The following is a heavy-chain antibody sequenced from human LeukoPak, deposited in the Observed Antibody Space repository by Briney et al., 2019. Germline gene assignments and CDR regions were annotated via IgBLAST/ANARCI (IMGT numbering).Heavy chain of an antibody. J-gene: IGHJ5*02. V-gene: IGHV4-34*01. Sequence: SETLSLTCAVYGGSLSGFYWGWIRQPPGKGLEWIGEINQTGSTKYNPSLKSRVTISVDTPKNQFYLKLSSVTAADTAVYYCARVRYYGSGSYYKRNWFDPWGQGALVTVSS. D-gene: IGHD3-10*01. CDR3: ARVRYYGSGSYYKRNWFDP. CDR2: INQTGST. CDR1: GGSLSGFY.